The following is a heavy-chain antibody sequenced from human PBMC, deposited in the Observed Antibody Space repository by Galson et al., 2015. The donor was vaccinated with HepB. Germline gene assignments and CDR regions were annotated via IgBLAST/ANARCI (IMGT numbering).Heavy chain of an antibody. CDR3: AKGSASAGSESLNLYYYYYMDV. V-gene: IGHV3-9*01. CDR1: GFTFDDYA. D-gene: IGHD6-13*01. Sequence: SLRLSCAASGFTFDDYAMHWVRQAPGKGLEWVSGISWNSGSIGYADSVKGRFTISRDNAKNSLYLQMNSLRAEDTALYYCAKGSASAGSESLNLYYYYYMDVWGKGTTVTVSS. J-gene: IGHJ6*03. CDR2: ISWNSGSI.